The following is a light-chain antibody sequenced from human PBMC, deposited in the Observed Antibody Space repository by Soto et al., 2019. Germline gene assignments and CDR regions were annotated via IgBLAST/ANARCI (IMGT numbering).Light chain of an antibody. Sequence: QSALTQPASVSGSPGQSITISCTGTRSDVGGYNYVSWYQHHPGKAPKLMIYDVTNRPSGVSNRFSGSKSGNTASLTISGLQAEDEADYYCSSYTSIRILVFGGGTKLTVL. J-gene: IGLJ2*01. CDR1: RSDVGGYNY. CDR2: DVT. CDR3: SSYTSIRILV. V-gene: IGLV2-14*03.